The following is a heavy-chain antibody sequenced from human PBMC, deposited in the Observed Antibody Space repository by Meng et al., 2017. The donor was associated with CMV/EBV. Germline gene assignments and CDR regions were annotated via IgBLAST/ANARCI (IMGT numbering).Heavy chain of an antibody. Sequence: GESLKISCAASGFTFRNHWMSWVRQVPGKGPEWVANIKQDGSEKYYLDSVKGRFTISRDNAKDSLFLQMNSLRAEDTAVYYCVRDWDHPTDRLDYWGQGTLVTVSS. J-gene: IGHJ4*02. V-gene: IGHV3-7*01. CDR3: VRDWDHPTDRLDY. D-gene: IGHD1-26*01. CDR1: GFTFRNHW. CDR2: IKQDGSEK.